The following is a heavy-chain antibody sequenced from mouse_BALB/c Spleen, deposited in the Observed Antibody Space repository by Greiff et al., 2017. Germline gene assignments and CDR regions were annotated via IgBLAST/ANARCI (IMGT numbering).Heavy chain of an antibody. Sequence: EVKLVESGPGLVKPSQSLSLTCSVTGYSITSGYYWNWIRQFPGNKLEWMGYISYDGSNNYNPSLKNRISITRDTSKNQFFLKLNSVTTEDTATYYCAREYVSYAMDYWGQGTSVTVSS. D-gene: IGHD6-2*01. CDR2: ISYDGSN. CDR1: GYSITSGYY. V-gene: IGHV3-6*02. J-gene: IGHJ4*01. CDR3: AREYVSYAMDY.